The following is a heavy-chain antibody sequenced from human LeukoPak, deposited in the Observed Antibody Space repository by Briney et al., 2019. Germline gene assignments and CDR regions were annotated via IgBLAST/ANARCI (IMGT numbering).Heavy chain of an antibody. CDR1: GYSFNSGYF. J-gene: IGHJ4*02. Sequence: SETLSLTCAVSGYSFNSGYFSGWIRQPPGKGLEWIGSIYHSGSTYYNPSLKSRVTISVDTSKNQFSLKLSSVTAADTAVYYRARYPNSGSGWPGWDYWGQGTLVTVCS. CDR3: ARYPNSGSGWPGWDY. D-gene: IGHD6-19*01. CDR2: IYHSGST. V-gene: IGHV4-38-2*01.